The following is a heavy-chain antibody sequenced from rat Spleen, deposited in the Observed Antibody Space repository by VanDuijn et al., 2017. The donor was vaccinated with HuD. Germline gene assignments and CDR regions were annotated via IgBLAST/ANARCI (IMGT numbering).Heavy chain of an antibody. V-gene: IGHV2-45*01. CDR3: VRDRYNWYFDF. CDR1: GFSLNDYS. J-gene: IGHJ1*01. Sequence: QVQLMESGPGLVQPSETLSLTCTVSGFSLNDYSVHWVRQPPGKGLEWMGVLWRGGSTEYNSALKSRLSISRDTSKSQVFLKMSSLHTEDTATYYCVRDRYNWYFDFWGPGIMVTVSS. CDR2: LWRGGST.